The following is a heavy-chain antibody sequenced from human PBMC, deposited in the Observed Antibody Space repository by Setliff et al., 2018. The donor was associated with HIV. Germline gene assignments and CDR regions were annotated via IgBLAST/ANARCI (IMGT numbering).Heavy chain of an antibody. Sequence: SETLSLTCTVSGGSISSYYWSWIRQPPGKGLEWIGYIYTSGSTNYNPSLKSRVTISGDTSKRQFSLKMSSVTAADTAVYYCARRHTAFDPWGQGTLVTVSS. D-gene: IGHD5-18*01. CDR1: GGSISSYY. CDR2: IYTSGST. J-gene: IGHJ5*02. V-gene: IGHV4-4*08. CDR3: ARRHTAFDP.